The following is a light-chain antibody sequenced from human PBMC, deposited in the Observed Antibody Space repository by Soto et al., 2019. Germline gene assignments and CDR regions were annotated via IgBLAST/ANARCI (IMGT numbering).Light chain of an antibody. CDR1: QSVSSNY. J-gene: IGKJ5*01. Sequence: EVVLTQSPGTLSLSPGERATLSCRASQSVSSNYLAWYQQQPGQAPSLLIYLASARATGIPDRFSGSGSGTDFTLTISRLEPEDFAVYYCQQYGSLPFTFGQGTRLEIK. V-gene: IGKV3-20*01. CDR3: QQYGSLPFT. CDR2: LAS.